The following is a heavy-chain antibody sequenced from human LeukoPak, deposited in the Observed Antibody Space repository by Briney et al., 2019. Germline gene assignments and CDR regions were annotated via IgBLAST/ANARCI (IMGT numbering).Heavy chain of an antibody. V-gene: IGHV3-23*01. CDR1: GFTFGSYA. CDR3: AKGGSSSWYSPFGY. CDR2: ISGSGGST. J-gene: IGHJ4*02. Sequence: GGSLRLSCAASGFTFGSYAMSWVRQAPGKGLEWVSAISGSGGSTYYADSVKGWFTISRDNSKNTLCLQMNSLRAEDTAVYYCAKGGSSSWYSPFGYWGQGTLVTVSS. D-gene: IGHD6-13*01.